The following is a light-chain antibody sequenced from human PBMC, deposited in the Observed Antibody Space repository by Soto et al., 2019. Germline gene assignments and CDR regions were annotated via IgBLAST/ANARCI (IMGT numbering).Light chain of an antibody. V-gene: IGKV3-20*01. CDR1: QSVTGTH. CDR2: DAV. Sequence: IVLTQSPVTLSLSPGEGATLSCRASQSVTGTHLAWYQQRAGQAPRLLIYDAVRRATGIPDRFSGSGSGTDFTLTISRLEPEDFAVYYCHQYGSSRGTFGQGTKVEI. CDR3: HQYGSSRGT. J-gene: IGKJ2*01.